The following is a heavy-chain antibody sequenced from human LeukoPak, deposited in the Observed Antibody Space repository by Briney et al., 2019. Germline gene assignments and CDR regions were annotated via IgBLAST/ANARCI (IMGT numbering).Heavy chain of an antibody. CDR3: AKDRSGPDYGDSRSGY. CDR2: IRYDGSNK. D-gene: IGHD4-17*01. V-gene: IGHV3-30*02. Sequence: GGTLRLSCAASGFTFSSYGMHWVRQAPGKGLEWVAFIRYDGSNKYYADSVKGRFTISRDNSKNTLYLQMNSLRAEDTVVYYCAKDRSGPDYGDSRSGYWGQGTLVTVSS. CDR1: GFTFSSYG. J-gene: IGHJ4*02.